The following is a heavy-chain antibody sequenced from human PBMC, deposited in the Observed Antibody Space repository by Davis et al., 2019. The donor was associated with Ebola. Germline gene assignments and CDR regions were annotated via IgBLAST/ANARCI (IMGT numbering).Heavy chain of an antibody. Sequence: PGGSLRLSCAASGFLFRNYAMHWVRQAPGKGLEWVAVVSHSERERFYADSVKGRFTISRDNSENTLYLQMNSLTADDTSVYYCARAGFDEVLDYWGQGTPVTVSS. D-gene: IGHD3-3*01. CDR1: GFLFRNYA. CDR3: ARAGFDEVLDY. J-gene: IGHJ4*02. V-gene: IGHV3-30*04. CDR2: VSHSERER.